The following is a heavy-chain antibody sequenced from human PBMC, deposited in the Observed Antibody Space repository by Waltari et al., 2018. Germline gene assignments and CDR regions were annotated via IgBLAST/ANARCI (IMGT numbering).Heavy chain of an antibody. D-gene: IGHD3-10*01. J-gene: IGHJ4*02. CDR1: GYSFTSYW. CDR3: ARLEATMVRGVTPSFDY. V-gene: IGHV5-51*03. CDR2: IYPGDSDT. Sequence: EVQLVQSGAEVKKPGESLKISCKGSGYSFTSYWIGWVRQMPGKGLEWMGIIYPGDSDTRYSPSFQGQVTISADKSISTAYLQWSSLKASDTAMYYCARLEATMVRGVTPSFDYWGQGTLVTVSS.